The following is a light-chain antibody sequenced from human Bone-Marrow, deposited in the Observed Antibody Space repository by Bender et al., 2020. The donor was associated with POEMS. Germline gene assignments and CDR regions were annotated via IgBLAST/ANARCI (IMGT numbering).Light chain of an antibody. CDR3: SSYADSDVFVV. CDR2: EVN. V-gene: IGLV2-8*01. Sequence: QSALTQPASVSGSPGQAITISCTGTSSDVGSYNRVSWYQQHPGEAPKLVIYEVNKRPSGVPDRFSGSKSGNTASLTVSGLRAEDEAKYYCSSYADSDVFVVFGGGTVLTVL. CDR1: SSDVGSYNR. J-gene: IGLJ2*01.